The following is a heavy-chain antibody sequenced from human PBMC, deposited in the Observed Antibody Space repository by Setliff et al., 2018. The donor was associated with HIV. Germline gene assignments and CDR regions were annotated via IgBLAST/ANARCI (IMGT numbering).Heavy chain of an antibody. CDR2: IYYSGSTYYYGGST. V-gene: IGHV4-4*02. Sequence: PSETLSLTCAVSGGSISSSNWWSWVRQPPGKGLEWIGFIYYSGSTYYYGGSTYYNPSLKSRVTISVDTSKNQFSLKLSSVIAADTAVYYCARHAAGPDGPFDYWGQGTLVTVSS. J-gene: IGHJ4*02. CDR1: GGSISSSNW. D-gene: IGHD2-2*01. CDR3: ARHAAGPDGPFDY.